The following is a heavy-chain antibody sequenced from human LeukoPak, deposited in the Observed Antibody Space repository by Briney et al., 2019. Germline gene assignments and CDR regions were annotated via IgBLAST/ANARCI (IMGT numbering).Heavy chain of an antibody. D-gene: IGHD6-19*01. J-gene: IGHJ4*02. CDR2: IYHSGST. CDR3: ARVGLYSSGRNFDY. Sequence: SGTLSLTCAVSGGSISSGHWWNWVRQSPGKGLEWIGEIYHSGSTKYNPSLKSRVTMSVDKSKNQLSLKLASVTAADTAVYYCARVGLYSSGRNFDYWGQGTLVTVSS. CDR1: GGSISSGHW. V-gene: IGHV4-4*02.